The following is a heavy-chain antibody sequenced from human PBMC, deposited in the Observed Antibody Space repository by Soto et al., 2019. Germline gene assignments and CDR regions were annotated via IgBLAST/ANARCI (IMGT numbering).Heavy chain of an antibody. CDR1: GYTFTGYY. J-gene: IGHJ4*02. V-gene: IGHV1-2*02. CDR2: INPNSGGT. D-gene: IGHD1-7*01. CDR3: ARFINWNYFFDY. Sequence: ASVKVSCKASGYTFTGYYMHWVRQAPGQGLEWMGWINPNSGGTNYAQKFQGRVTMTRDTSISTAYMELSRLRSDDTAVYYCARFINWNYFFDYWGQGTLATVSS.